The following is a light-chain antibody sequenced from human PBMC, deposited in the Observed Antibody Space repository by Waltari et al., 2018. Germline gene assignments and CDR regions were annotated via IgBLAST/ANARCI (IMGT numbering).Light chain of an antibody. Sequence: DIVMTQSPDSLAVSLGARVTINCKSSQSVSYNSDNKNFLAWYQQKPGQPPKLLIYWASTRASGVPDRFSGSGSGTEFTLTISSVEAEDVAIYYCQQFYNPLFIFGPGTKVDIK. J-gene: IGKJ3*01. CDR3: QQFYNPLFI. CDR2: WAS. CDR1: QSVSYNSDNKNF. V-gene: IGKV4-1*01.